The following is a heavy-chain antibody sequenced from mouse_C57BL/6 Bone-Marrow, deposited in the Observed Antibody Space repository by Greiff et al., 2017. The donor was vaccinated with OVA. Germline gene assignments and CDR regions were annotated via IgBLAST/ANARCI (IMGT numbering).Heavy chain of an antibody. J-gene: IGHJ3*01. CDR3: ASLDYYGSSPAWFAY. CDR1: GYTFTSYW. V-gene: IGHV1-52*01. CDR2: IDPSDSET. Sequence: QVQLQQPGAELVRPGSSVKLSCKASGYTFTSYWMHWVKQRPIQGLEWIGNIDPSDSETHYNQKFKDKATLTVDKSSSTAYMQLSSLTSEDSAVYYCASLDYYGSSPAWFAYWGQGTLVTVSA. D-gene: IGHD1-1*01.